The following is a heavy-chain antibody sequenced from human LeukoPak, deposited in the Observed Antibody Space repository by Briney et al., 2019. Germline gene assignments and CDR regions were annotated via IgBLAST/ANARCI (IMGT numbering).Heavy chain of an antibody. Sequence: ASVKVSCKASGYTFTSYYMHWVRQAPGQGLEWMGLIKPSGGITSYAQKFQGRVTMTRDTSTSTVYMELSSLRSEDTAVYYCARVTSTLAETATRGPLDYWGQGTLVTVSS. J-gene: IGHJ4*02. CDR1: GYTFTSYY. CDR3: ARVTSTLAETATRGPLDY. CDR2: IKPSGGIT. D-gene: IGHD2-15*01. V-gene: IGHV1-46*01.